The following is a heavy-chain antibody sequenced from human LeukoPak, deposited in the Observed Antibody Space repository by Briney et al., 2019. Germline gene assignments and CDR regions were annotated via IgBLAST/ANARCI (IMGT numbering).Heavy chain of an antibody. V-gene: IGHV3-48*03. D-gene: IGHD3-3*01. Sequence: GGSLRLSCAASGFTFSSYEMNWVRQAPGKGLEWVSYISSSGSTIYYADSVKGRFTISRDNAKNSLYLQMNSLRAEDTAVYYCATVQVLRFLEWLFDFDYWGQGTLVTVSS. CDR2: ISSSGSTI. CDR3: ATVQVLRFLEWLFDFDY. J-gene: IGHJ4*02. CDR1: GFTFSSYE.